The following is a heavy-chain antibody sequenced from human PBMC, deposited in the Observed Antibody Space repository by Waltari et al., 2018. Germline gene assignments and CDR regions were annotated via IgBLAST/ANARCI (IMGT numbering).Heavy chain of an antibody. D-gene: IGHD3-22*01. J-gene: IGHJ4*02. CDR1: GYTFTSYG. V-gene: IGHV1-18*04. CDR3: ARDGILDYDSSGYYPYYFDY. Sequence: QVQLVQSGAEVKKPGASVKVSCKASGYTFTSYGISWVRQAPGQGLGWMGWISADNGNTNYAQKLQGRVTMTTDTSTSTAYMERRSLRSDDTAVYYCARDGILDYDSSGYYPYYFDYWGQGTLVTVSS. CDR2: ISADNGNT.